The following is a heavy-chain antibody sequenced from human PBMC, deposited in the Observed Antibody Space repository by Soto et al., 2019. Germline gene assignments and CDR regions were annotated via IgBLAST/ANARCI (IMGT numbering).Heavy chain of an antibody. Sequence: QVQLQQWGAGLLKPSETLSLICAVYGGSFSGNYWSWISQPPGKGLEWIGEFSDSGSTNYNPSLKSRVTISEDMSKSQFSLKLSSGTAADTAVYYCARGNFYYGLDVWGQGTTVTVSS. J-gene: IGHJ6*02. CDR2: FSDSGST. CDR3: ARGNFYYGLDV. CDR1: GGSFSGNY. V-gene: IGHV4-34*01.